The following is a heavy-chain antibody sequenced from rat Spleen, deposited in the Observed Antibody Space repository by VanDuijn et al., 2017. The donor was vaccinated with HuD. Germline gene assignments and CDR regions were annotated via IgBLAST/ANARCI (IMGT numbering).Heavy chain of an antibody. CDR1: GFTFSDYY. CDR3: ARHLGGGGPSH. V-gene: IGHV5-29*01. Sequence: EVQLVESDGGLVQPGRSLKLSCAASGFTFSDYYMAWVRQAPTKGLEWVATISSDGGRNFYRDSVKGRFTISRDNAENTVYLQMNSLRSEDTATYYCARHLGGGGPSHWGQGVMGTVSS. J-gene: IGHJ2*01. D-gene: IGHD2-7*01. CDR2: ISSDGGRN.